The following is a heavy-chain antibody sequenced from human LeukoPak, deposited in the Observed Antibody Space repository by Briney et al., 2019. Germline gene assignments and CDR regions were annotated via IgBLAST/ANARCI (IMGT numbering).Heavy chain of an antibody. Sequence: PSETLSLTCAVYGGSFSGYYWSWIRQPPGKGLEWIGEINHSGSTNYNPSLKSRVTISVDTSKNQFSLKLSSVTAADTAVYYCARESHTAYAFDIWGQGTMVTVSS. CDR2: INHSGST. CDR1: GGSFSGYY. D-gene: IGHD5-18*01. CDR3: ARESHTAYAFDI. J-gene: IGHJ3*02. V-gene: IGHV4-34*01.